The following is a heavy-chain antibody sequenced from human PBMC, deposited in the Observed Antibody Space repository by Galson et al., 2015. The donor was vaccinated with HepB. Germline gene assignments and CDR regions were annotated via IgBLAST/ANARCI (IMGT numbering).Heavy chain of an antibody. J-gene: IGHJ6*02. CDR1: GFAFDSHA. V-gene: IGHV3-48*02. CDR2: ISTSSVTT. CDR3: ARGATLNYAMDV. Sequence: SLRLSCAASGFAFDSHAMSWVRQAPGRGPEWVSSISTSSVTTYYADSMKGRLTISRDNAKNLLYLQMNSLRDDDTAVYYCARGATLNYAMDVWGQGTTVTVSS.